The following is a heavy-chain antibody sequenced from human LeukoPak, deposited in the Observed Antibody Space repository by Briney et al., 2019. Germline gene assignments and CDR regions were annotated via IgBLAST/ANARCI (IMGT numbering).Heavy chain of an antibody. Sequence: ASVKVSCKASGYTFTAYYMHLVLQAPGQRLESMGWINPNSGGTHYAQKFQGRVTMTRDTSMSTANMELSSLTSDDTAVYYCARDSHILTAFDFWGQGTLVTVSS. CDR2: INPNSGGT. CDR3: ARDSHILTAFDF. V-gene: IGHV1-2*02. CDR1: GYTFTAYY. J-gene: IGHJ4*02. D-gene: IGHD3-9*01.